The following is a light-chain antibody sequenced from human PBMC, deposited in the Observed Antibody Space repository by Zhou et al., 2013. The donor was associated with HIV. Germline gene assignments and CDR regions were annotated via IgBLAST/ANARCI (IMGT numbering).Light chain of an antibody. V-gene: IGKV2-24*01. CDR2: KIS. CDR1: QSLVYSDGYTY. CDR3: TQALQTPIT. J-gene: IGKJ5*01. Sequence: DIVMTQSPLSSPVTLGQPASISCRSSQSLVYSDGYTYLSWLHQRPGQPPRLLLYKISQRFSGVPDRFSGSGAGTDFTLKISRVEAEDVGVYYCTQALQTPITFGQGTRLDIK.